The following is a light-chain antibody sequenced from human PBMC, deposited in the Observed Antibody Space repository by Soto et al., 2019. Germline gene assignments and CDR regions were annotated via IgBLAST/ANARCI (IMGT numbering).Light chain of an antibody. CDR2: GAT. CDR1: QSVGGY. V-gene: IGKV3-15*01. CDR3: QQYNNAPLT. J-gene: IGKJ4*01. Sequence: EVVMTQSPATLSLSPGDRPTLSCRTSQSVGGYLAWYQQKPGQAPRLLIYGATTMATGIPARFSGSGSGTEFALTISSLQSEDFAVYYCQQYNNAPLTFGEGTKVEIK.